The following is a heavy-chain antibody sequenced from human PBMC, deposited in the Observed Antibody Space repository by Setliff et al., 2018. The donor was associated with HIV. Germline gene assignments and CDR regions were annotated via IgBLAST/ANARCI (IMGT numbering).Heavy chain of an antibody. V-gene: IGHV4-61*01. J-gene: IGHJ5*02. CDR1: GGSVGSGSYY. CDR2: IYYSGST. D-gene: IGHD2-21*01. CDR3: ARGVARQVVIDRWFDP. Sequence: SETLSLTCTVSGGSVGSGSYYWSWIRQSPGKGLEWTGYIYYSGSTTYNPSLKSRVTMSVDASKNLVSLNLNSVTAADTAIYYCARGVARQVVIDRWFDPWGQGTPVTVSS.